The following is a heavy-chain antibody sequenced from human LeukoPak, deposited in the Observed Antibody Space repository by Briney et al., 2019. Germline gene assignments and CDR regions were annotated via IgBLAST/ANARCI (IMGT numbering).Heavy chain of an antibody. CDR1: GESFSGYY. J-gene: IGHJ4*02. CDR3: ARDVGFFDIDY. CDR2: VNHSGST. D-gene: IGHD3-9*01. V-gene: IGHV4-34*01. Sequence: SEILSLTCAVYGESFSGYYWNWIRQPPGKGLEWIGEVNHSGSTNCNPSLKSRVTISVDMSKNQYSLKLTSVTAADTAVYYCARDVGFFDIDYWGQGILVTVSS.